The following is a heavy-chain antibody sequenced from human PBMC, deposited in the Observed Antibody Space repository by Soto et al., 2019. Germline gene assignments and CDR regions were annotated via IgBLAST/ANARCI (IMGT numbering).Heavy chain of an antibody. CDR2: IWYDGSNK. V-gene: IGHV3-33*01. D-gene: IGHD3-22*01. CDR3: AREGDSSGYYYIYYGMDF. Sequence: GGSLRLSCAASGFTFSSYGMHWVRQAPGKGLEWVAVIWYDGSNKYYADSVKGRFTISRDNSKNTLYLQMNSLRAEDTAVYYCAREGDSSGYYYIYYGMDFWGQGTTVTVSS. J-gene: IGHJ6*02. CDR1: GFTFSSYG.